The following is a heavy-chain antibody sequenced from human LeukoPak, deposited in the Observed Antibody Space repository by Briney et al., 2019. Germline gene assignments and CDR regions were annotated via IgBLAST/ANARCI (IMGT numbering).Heavy chain of an antibody. CDR3: ARDRGYSRAPFDY. J-gene: IGHJ4*02. V-gene: IGHV3-33*08. Sequence: PGGSLRLSCAASGFTFDDYGMSWVRQAPGKGLEWVAVIWYDGSNKYYADSVKGRFTISRDNSKNTLYLQMNSLRAEDTAVYYCARDRGYSRAPFDYWGQGTLVTVSS. CDR1: GFTFDDYG. CDR2: IWYDGSNK. D-gene: IGHD6-13*01.